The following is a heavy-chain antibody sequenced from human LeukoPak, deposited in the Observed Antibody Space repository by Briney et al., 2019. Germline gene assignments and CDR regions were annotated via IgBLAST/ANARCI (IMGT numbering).Heavy chain of an antibody. J-gene: IGHJ6*03. V-gene: IGHV3-30*04. D-gene: IGHD7-27*01. CDR2: ISYDGSNK. CDR1: GFTFSSYA. CDR3: ATTGDLHYYYYYMDV. Sequence: GGSLRLSCAASGFTFSSYAMHWFRQAPGKGLEWVAVISYDGSNKYYADSVKGRFTISRDNSKNTLYLQMNSLRAEDTAVYYCATTGDLHYYYYYMDVWGKGTTVTVSS.